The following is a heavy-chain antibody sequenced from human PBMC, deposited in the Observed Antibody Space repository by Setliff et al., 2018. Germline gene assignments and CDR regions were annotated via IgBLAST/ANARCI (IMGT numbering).Heavy chain of an antibody. Sequence: GGSLRLSCAASGFSVGSTYMTWVRQAPGKGLEWVGHIKKTSDGGTTDYAAPVKGRFTISRDDSKNTVYLQMNSLKTEDTAVYYCTTDWEVPTSEVTYYYMGVWGKGTTVTVSS. CDR1: GFSVGSTY. V-gene: IGHV3-15*01. CDR2: IKKTSDGGTT. D-gene: IGHD1-26*01. J-gene: IGHJ6*03. CDR3: TTDWEVPTSEVTYYYMGV.